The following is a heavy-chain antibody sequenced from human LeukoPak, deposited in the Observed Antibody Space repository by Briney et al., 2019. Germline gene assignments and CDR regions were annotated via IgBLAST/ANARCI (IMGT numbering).Heavy chain of an antibody. Sequence: PGGSLRLSCAPSGFTFSTYGMHWVRQTPGKGLEWVAVIWSNGVNKYYGDSVKGRFTTSRDNSENTLSLQMNDLRAEDTGVYYCVKERAPFDAFDTWGQGTVVTVS. CDR1: GFTFSTYG. V-gene: IGHV3-33*06. CDR2: IWSNGVNK. CDR3: VKERAPFDAFDT. J-gene: IGHJ3*02.